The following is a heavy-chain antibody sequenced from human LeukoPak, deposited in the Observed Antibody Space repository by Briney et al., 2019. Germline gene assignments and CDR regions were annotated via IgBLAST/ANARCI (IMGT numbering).Heavy chain of an antibody. CDR3: AKGSTVTTGEAFDY. Sequence: GGSLRLSCAASGFTVNNYAMSWVRQAPGKGLEWVSAISGSGGSTYYADSVKGRFTISRDNSKNTLYLQMNSLRAEDTAVYYCAKGSTVTTGEAFDYWGQGTLVTVSS. CDR1: GFTVNNYA. V-gene: IGHV3-23*01. J-gene: IGHJ4*02. CDR2: ISGSGGST. D-gene: IGHD4-17*01.